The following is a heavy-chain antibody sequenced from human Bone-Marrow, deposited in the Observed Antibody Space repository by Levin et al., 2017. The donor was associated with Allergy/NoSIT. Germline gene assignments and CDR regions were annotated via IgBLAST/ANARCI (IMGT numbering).Heavy chain of an antibody. CDR3: ARDRIPGIAAADMGY. V-gene: IGHV3-30-3*01. CDR1: GFTFSSYA. D-gene: IGHD6-13*01. CDR2: ISYDGSNK. J-gene: IGHJ4*02. Sequence: GGSLRLSCAASGFTFSSYAMHWVRQAPGKGLEWVAVISYDGSNKYYADSVKGRFTISRDNSKNTLYLQMNSLRAEDTAVYYCARDRIPGIAAADMGYWGQGTLVTVSS.